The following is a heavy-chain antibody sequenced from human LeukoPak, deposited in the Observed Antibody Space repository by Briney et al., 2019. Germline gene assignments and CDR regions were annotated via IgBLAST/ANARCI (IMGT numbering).Heavy chain of an antibody. D-gene: IGHD2-15*01. J-gene: IGHJ3*02. CDR2: IYYSGTT. CDR3: ARQSRGLGNCSGGSCYPTAFDI. V-gene: IGHV4-39*01. Sequence: SETLSLTCAVSGGSISSSSYYWGWVRQPPGKGLEWIGRIYYSGTTYYNPSLKSRVTISVDTSKNQFSLKLSSVTAADTAVYYCARQSRGLGNCSGGSCYPTAFDIWGQGTMVTVSS. CDR1: GGSISSSSYY.